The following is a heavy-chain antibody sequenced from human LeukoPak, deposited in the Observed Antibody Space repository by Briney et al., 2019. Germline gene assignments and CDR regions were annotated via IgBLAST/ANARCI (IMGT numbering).Heavy chain of an antibody. CDR1: GFTFSSYS. CDR3: ARDRDVYSSSSLDY. CDR2: ISSSSSYI. Sequence: KPGGSLRLSCAASGFTFSSYSMDWVRQAPGKGLEWVSSISSSSSYIYYADSVKGRFTISRDNAKNSLYLQMNSLRAEDTAVYYCARDRDVYSSSSLDYWGQGTLVTVSS. D-gene: IGHD6-6*01. J-gene: IGHJ4*02. V-gene: IGHV3-21*01.